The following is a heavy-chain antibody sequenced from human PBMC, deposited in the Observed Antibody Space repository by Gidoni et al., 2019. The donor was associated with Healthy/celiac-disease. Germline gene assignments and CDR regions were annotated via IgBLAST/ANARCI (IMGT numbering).Heavy chain of an antibody. Sequence: QLQLQESGPGLVKHSETLSLTCTVSGGSISSSSYYWGWIRQPPGKGLEWIGSIYYSGSTYYNPSLKSRVTISVDTSKNQFSLKLSSVTAADTAVYYCARHSRLGIYAFDIWGQGTMVTVSS. D-gene: IGHD7-27*01. CDR2: IYYSGST. CDR1: GGSISSSSYY. V-gene: IGHV4-39*01. J-gene: IGHJ3*02. CDR3: ARHSRLGIYAFDI.